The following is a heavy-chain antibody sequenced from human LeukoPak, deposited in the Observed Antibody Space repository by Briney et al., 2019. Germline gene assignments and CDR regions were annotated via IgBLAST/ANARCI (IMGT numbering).Heavy chain of an antibody. Sequence: GGSLRLSCVMSGFTFRNYAMNWVRQAPGKGLEWISDISTGSDSTYHIESVRGRFTISRDDSKNTLYLQMNSLRLDDTAVYYCASGLYGGVFDNWGQGTLVTVSS. CDR3: ASGLYGGVFDN. J-gene: IGHJ4*02. CDR1: GFTFRNYA. CDR2: ISTGSDST. V-gene: IGHV3-23*01. D-gene: IGHD4/OR15-4a*01.